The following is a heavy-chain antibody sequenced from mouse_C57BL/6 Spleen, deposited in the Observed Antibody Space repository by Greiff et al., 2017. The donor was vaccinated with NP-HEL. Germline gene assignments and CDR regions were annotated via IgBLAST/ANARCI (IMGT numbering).Heavy chain of an antibody. CDR2: IDPSDSYT. J-gene: IGHJ4*01. CDR1: GYTFTSYW. CDR3: ARRGVGLLTDMDY. D-gene: IGHD1-1*01. V-gene: IGHV1-69*01. Sequence: QVQLQQPGAELVMPGASVKLSCKASGYTFTSYWMHCVKQRPGQGLELIGEIDPSDSYTNYNQKFKGKSTLTVDKSSSTAYMQLSSLTSEDSAVYYCARRGVGLLTDMDYWGQGTSVTVSS.